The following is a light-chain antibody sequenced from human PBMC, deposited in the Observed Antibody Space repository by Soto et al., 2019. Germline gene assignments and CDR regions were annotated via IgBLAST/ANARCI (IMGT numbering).Light chain of an antibody. CDR1: SSDVGGYNY. CDR3: SAYAGSINV. V-gene: IGLV2-8*01. Sequence: QSALTQPPSASGSPGQSVAISCTGTSSDVGGYNYVSWYQQHPGKAPSLMIYEVNKRPSGVPDRFSGSKSGNTASLTVSGLQAEDEADYYCSAYAGSINVFGTGTKLTVL. J-gene: IGLJ1*01. CDR2: EVN.